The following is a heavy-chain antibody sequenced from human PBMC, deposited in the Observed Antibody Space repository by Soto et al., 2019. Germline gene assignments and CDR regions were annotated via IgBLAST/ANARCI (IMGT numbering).Heavy chain of an antibody. D-gene: IGHD6-19*01. CDR2: IYPGDSDT. Sequence: GESLKISCKGSGYSFTNYWIGWVRQMPGKGLEWMGIIYPGDSDTRYSPSFQGQVTISADKSISTAYLQWSSLKASDTAMYYCARQSTVDNSGWYPGPWGQGTLVTVSS. CDR3: ARQSTVDNSGWYPGP. V-gene: IGHV5-51*01. CDR1: GYSFTNYW. J-gene: IGHJ5*02.